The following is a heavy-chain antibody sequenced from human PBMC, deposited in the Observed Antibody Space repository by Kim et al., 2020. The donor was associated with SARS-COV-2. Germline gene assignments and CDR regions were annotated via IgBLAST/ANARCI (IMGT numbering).Heavy chain of an antibody. CDR1: GGSISSYY. Sequence: SETLSLTCTVSGGSISSYYWSWIRQPPGKGMEWIGYIYYSGSTNYNPSLKSRVTISVDTSKNQFSLKLSSVTAADTAVYYCARFSGWYREFDYWGQGTLVTVSS. CDR3: ARFSGWYREFDY. V-gene: IGHV4-59*01. J-gene: IGHJ4*02. D-gene: IGHD6-19*01. CDR2: IYYSGST.